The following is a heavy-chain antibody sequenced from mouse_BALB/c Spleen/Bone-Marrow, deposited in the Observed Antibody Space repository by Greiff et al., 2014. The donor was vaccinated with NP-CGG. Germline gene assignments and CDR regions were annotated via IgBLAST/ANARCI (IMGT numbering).Heavy chain of an antibody. CDR1: GYSFTIYW. CDR2: IHPSDIET. J-gene: IGHJ3*01. D-gene: IGHD2-4*01. V-gene: IGHV1-61*01. CDR3: ARGEITAFAY. Sequence: VQLQQSGAELVRPVASVKLSCKASGYSFTIYWMNWVKQRPGQGLEWIGMIHPSDIETRLNQKFKDKATLTVDKSSNTAYMQLSSPTSEDSAVYYCARGEITAFAYWGQGTLVTVSA.